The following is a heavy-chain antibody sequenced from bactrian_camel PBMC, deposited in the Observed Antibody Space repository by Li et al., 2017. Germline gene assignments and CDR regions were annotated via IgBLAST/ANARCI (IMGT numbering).Heavy chain of an antibody. CDR1: GNPVLHYW. CDR2: INTGLREA. D-gene: IGHD1*01. J-gene: IGHJ4*01. Sequence: HVQLVESGGGSVQAGGSLRLSCVAPGNPVLHYWSWFRQAPGQACEGVASINTGLREAYYADAVKGRFTISHDNVKSTLYLQMDSLKPEDTAMYYCAAADRRVGCWGVSYQYWGQGTQVTVS. V-gene: IGHV3S1*01. CDR3: AAADRRVGCWGVSYQY.